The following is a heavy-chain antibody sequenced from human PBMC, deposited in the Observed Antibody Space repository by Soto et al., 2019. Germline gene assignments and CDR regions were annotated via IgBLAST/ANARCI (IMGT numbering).Heavy chain of an antibody. J-gene: IGHJ4*02. V-gene: IGHV5-51*01. D-gene: IGHD5-18*01. CDR1: GYSFSTYW. CDR2: IYPGDSDT. Sequence: GESLKISCKASGYSFSTYWIAWVRQRPGKGLDWMGIIYPGDSDTRYSPSFQGQVTISVDNSIDTAYLEWTTLRASDSAMYYWARHSLDTQPGDYWGQGTRVTSPQ. CDR3: ARHSLDTQPGDY.